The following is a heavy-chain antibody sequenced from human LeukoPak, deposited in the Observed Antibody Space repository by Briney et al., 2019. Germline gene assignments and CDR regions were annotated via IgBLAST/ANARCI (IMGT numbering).Heavy chain of an antibody. CDR1: GFTFSSYG. V-gene: IGHV3-30*02. CDR3: AKATVYGPYYYYRMDV. J-gene: IGHJ6*02. D-gene: IGHD5/OR15-5a*01. CDR2: IRYDGSNK. Sequence: GGSLRLSCAASGFTFSSYGMHWVRQAPGKGLEWVAFIRYDGSNKYYADSVKGRFTISRDHSKNTLYLQMNSLRAEDTAVYYCAKATVYGPYYYYRMDVWGQGTTVTVSS.